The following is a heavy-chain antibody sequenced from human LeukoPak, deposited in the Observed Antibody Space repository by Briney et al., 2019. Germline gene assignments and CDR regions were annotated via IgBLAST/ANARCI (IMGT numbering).Heavy chain of an antibody. V-gene: IGHV3-21*01. Sequence: GGSLRLSCAASGFTFSSYSMNWVRQAPGKGLEWVSSISSSSSYIYYADSVKGRFTISRDNAKNSLYLQMNSLRAEDTAVYYRARGGYNSPWLDYWGQGTLVTVSS. CDR3: ARGGYNSPWLDY. CDR1: GFTFSSYS. J-gene: IGHJ4*02. CDR2: ISSSSSYI. D-gene: IGHD5-24*01.